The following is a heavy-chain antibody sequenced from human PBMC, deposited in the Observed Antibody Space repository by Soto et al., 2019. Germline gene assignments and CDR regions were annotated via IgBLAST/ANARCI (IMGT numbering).Heavy chain of an antibody. CDR2: IDPSDSYI. CDR3: ARRGYCSSTSCYEMRYYGMDV. V-gene: IGHV5-10-1*01. J-gene: IGHJ6*02. CDR1: GYNFTSYW. D-gene: IGHD2-2*01. Sequence: GESLEISCKGSGYNFTSYWVYWVRQMPGKGLEWMGRIDPSDSYINYSPSFQGHVTFSADKSISTAYLQWSSLKASDTAMYFCARRGYCSSTSCYEMRYYGMDVWGQGTTVTVSS.